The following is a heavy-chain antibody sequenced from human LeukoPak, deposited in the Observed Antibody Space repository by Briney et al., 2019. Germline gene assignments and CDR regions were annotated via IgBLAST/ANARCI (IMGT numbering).Heavy chain of an antibody. CDR1: GYRFSDSY. CDR2: INPSSGDT. J-gene: IGHJ5*02. V-gene: IGHV1-2*02. Sequence: EASVKVSCKASGYRFSDSYIHWVRQAPGHGFEWMGWINPSSGDTKYARMFQGRVTMTTGAAISTAYMELSGLTSADTAIYFCVTAYDQWGQGTLVTVSS. CDR3: VTAYDQ.